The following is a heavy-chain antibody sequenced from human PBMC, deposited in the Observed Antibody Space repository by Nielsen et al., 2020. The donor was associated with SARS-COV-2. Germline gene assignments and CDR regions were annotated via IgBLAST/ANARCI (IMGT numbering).Heavy chain of an antibody. CDR2: IYSGGSST. Sequence: VRQAPGKGLEWVSVIYSGGSSTYYADSVKGRFTISRDNSKNTLYLQMNSLRAEDTAVYYCAKCGKGYDSSGYYSHFDYWGQGTLVTVSS. V-gene: IGHV3-23*03. CDR3: AKCGKGYDSSGYYSHFDY. J-gene: IGHJ4*02. D-gene: IGHD3-22*01.